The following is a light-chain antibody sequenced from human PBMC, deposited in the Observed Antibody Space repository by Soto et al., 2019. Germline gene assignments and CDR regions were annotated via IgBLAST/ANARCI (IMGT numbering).Light chain of an antibody. CDR3: QQYRNWPRT. J-gene: IGKJ1*01. CDR2: DVS. CDR1: QGVTTN. V-gene: IGKV3-15*01. Sequence: EIVMTQSPASLSVSPGERVTLSCRAGQGVTTNFAWYQQKSGQSPRLLIYDVSTRATGVPARFSGTGSETDFTLTISGLQSEDSAVYFCQQYRNWPRTFGQGTKVDIK.